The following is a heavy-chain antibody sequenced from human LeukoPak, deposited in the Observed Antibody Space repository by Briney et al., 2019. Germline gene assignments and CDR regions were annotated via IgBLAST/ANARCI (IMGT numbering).Heavy chain of an antibody. Sequence: PGGSLRLSCAASGFTFSSYAMSWVRQAPGKGLEWVSAISGSGGSTYYADSVKGRLTISRDNSKNTLYLQMNSLRAEDTAVYYCAKSILGYYYDSSGSHYYGMDVWGQGTTVTVSS. CDR3: AKSILGYYYDSSGSHYYGMDV. J-gene: IGHJ6*02. CDR1: GFTFSSYA. D-gene: IGHD3-22*01. V-gene: IGHV3-23*01. CDR2: ISGSGGST.